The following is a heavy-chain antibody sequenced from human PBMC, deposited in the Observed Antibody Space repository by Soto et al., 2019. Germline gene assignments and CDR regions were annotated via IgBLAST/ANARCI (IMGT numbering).Heavy chain of an antibody. CDR1: GYSFTSYW. Sequence: RGASRKISCKGSGYSFTSYWIGWVRQMPGKGLEWRGIIYPGDSDTRYSPSFQGQVTISADKSISTAYLQWSILKAADTARYYRARQGRKLDDFDIWCQGTMVTVSS. CDR2: IYPGDSDT. D-gene: IGHD1-1*01. V-gene: IGHV5-51*01. J-gene: IGHJ3*02. CDR3: ARQGRKLDDFDI.